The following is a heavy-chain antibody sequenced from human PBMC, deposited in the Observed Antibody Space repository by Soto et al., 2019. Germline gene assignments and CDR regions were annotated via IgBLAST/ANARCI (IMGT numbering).Heavy chain of an antibody. CDR2: ISYDGSNK. V-gene: IGHV3-30*18. D-gene: IGHD3-3*01. CDR1: GFTFSSYG. Sequence: QVQLVESGGGVVQPGRSLRLSCAASGFTFSSYGMHWVRQAPGKGLEWVAVISYDGSNKYYADSVKGRFTISRDNSKNTLYLKMNSLRAEDTAVYYCAKDLTEGFWSGYTWGQGTLVTVSS. J-gene: IGHJ4*02. CDR3: AKDLTEGFWSGYT.